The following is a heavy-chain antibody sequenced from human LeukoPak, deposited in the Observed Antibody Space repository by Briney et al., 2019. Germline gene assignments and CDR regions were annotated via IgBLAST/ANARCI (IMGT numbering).Heavy chain of an antibody. D-gene: IGHD6-6*01. CDR2: INHSGST. Sequence: SETLSLTCAVYGGSFSGYYWSWIRQPPGKGLEWIGEINHSGSTNYNPSLKSRVTISVDTSKNQFSLKLSSVTAADTAVYYCAGLVYYYYGMDVWAKGPRSPSP. J-gene: IGHJ6*02. CDR1: GGSFSGYY. CDR3: AGLVYYYYGMDV. V-gene: IGHV4-34*01.